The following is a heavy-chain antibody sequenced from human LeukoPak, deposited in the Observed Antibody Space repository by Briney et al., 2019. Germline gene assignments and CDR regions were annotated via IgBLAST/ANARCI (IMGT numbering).Heavy chain of an antibody. CDR2: TYYRSKWYN. CDR3: AKAQGNWFDP. CDR1: GDSVSTNSAT. J-gene: IGHJ5*02. V-gene: IGHV6-1*01. Sequence: SQTLSLTCAISGDSVSTNSATWTWLGQSPSRGPEWPGRTYYRSKWYNDYAVSMKSRITINPDTSKNQFSLQLNSVTPEDTAVYYCAKAQGNWFDPWGQGTLVTVSS.